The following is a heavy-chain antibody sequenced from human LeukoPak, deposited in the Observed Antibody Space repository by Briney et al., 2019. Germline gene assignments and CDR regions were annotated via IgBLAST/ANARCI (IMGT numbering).Heavy chain of an antibody. V-gene: IGHV4-59*01. CDR1: VGSLSTYY. J-gene: IGHJ5*02. Sequence: PPETLSLSCTVSVGSLSTYYCTCVRQPPGTGLGWSGDIYYSGSTNYTPSLKSRVTISVDTSKNQFSLKLSSVTAADTAVYYCAREGTAGTNLNWFDPWGQGTLVTVSS. CDR3: AREGTAGTNLNWFDP. D-gene: IGHD1-1*01. CDR2: IYYSGST.